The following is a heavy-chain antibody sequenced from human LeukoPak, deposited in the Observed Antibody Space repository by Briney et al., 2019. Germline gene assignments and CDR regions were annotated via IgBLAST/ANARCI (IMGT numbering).Heavy chain of an antibody. CDR1: GFTFSTYA. Sequence: GGSLRLSCAASGFTFSTYAMTWVRQAPGQGLEWVSSISGSGSSTYYADSVKGRFTISRDNAKNSLYLQMNSLRAEDTAVYYCASLGWELRWGQGTLVTVSS. CDR3: ASLGWELR. V-gene: IGHV3-23*01. J-gene: IGHJ4*02. D-gene: IGHD1-26*01. CDR2: ISGSGSST.